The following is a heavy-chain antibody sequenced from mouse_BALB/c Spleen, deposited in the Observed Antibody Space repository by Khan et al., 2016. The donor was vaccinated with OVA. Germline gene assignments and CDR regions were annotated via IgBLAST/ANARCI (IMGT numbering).Heavy chain of an antibody. Sequence: QVQLQQPGPELVRPGVSVKISCKGSGYTFTDYAMYWVKQSNAKSLVWIGLISTYSGSTNYNQKFKGQVTMTVDKSSSAAYMELARLTSEDSAIYYWARPAYDGYSDYWGQGTTLTVSS. CDR3: ARPAYDGYSDY. J-gene: IGHJ2*01. V-gene: IGHV1S137*01. CDR2: ISTYSGST. CDR1: GYTFTDYA. D-gene: IGHD2-3*01.